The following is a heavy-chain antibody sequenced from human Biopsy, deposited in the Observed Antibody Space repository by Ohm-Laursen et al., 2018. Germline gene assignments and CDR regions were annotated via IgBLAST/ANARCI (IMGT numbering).Heavy chain of an antibody. CDR2: INHSGRT. J-gene: IGHJ6*02. V-gene: IGHV4-34*01. CDR1: GESFNGYY. D-gene: IGHD2-21*01. Sequence: TLSLTCAVYGESFNGYYWSWIRQTPGKGLEWIGEINHSGRTNYNPSLKSRATISVDTSNNQSSLKVRSVTAADTAVYYCVRGVDCYDPYHYYAFDVWGQGTTVTVSS. CDR3: VRGVDCYDPYHYYAFDV.